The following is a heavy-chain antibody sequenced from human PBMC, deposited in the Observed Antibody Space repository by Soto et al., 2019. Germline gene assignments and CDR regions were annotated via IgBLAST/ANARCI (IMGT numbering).Heavy chain of an antibody. CDR2: INPSGSST. D-gene: IGHD6-19*01. V-gene: IGHV1-46*01. CDR1: GYTFTSYY. Sequence: ASVKVSCKASGYTFTSYYMHWVRQAPGQGLEWMGIINPSGSSTSYAQKFQGRVTMTRDTSTSTVYMERSSLRSEDTAVYYCARDRSAQWLVPSLYYYYYGMDVWGQGTTVTVSS. J-gene: IGHJ6*01. CDR3: ARDRSAQWLVPSLYYYYYGMDV.